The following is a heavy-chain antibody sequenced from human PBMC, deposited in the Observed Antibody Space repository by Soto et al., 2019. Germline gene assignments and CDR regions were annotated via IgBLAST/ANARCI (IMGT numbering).Heavy chain of an antibody. CDR3: AKATLAVAGAFDI. V-gene: IGHV3-30*18. Sequence: GGSLRLSCAASGFTFSSYGMHWVRQAPGKGLEWVAVISYDGSNKYYADSVKGRFTISRDNSKNTLYLQMNSLRAEDTAVYYCAKATLAVAGAFDIWGQGTMVTVSS. J-gene: IGHJ3*02. D-gene: IGHD6-19*01. CDR2: ISYDGSNK. CDR1: GFTFSSYG.